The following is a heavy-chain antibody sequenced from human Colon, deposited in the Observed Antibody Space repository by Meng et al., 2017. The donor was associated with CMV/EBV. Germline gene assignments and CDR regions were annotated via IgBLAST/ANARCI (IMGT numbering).Heavy chain of an antibody. D-gene: IGHD5-18*01. J-gene: IGHJ4*02. CDR3: ARAQYTYGYWIFDY. CDR2: IYPSGFP. Sequence: QVALQESGPGLVKPSATLSLSCTVSGGSISSYYWSWIRQPAGKGLEWIGRIYPSGFPKYKPSLERRVTMSADTSKNQISLKLTSVTAADTAVYYCARAQYTYGYWIFDYWGQGTLVTVSS. V-gene: IGHV4-4*07. CDR1: GGSISSYY.